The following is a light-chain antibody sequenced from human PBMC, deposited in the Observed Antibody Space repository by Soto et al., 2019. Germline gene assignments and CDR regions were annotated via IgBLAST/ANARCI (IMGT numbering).Light chain of an antibody. J-gene: IGLJ2*01. Sequence: QSVLTQPASVSRSPGQSITISCTGTSSDVGSYNLVSWYQQHPGKAPKLMIYEGSKRPSGVSNRFSGSKSGNTASLTISGLQAEDEADYYCCSYAGSSTLVFGGGTQLTVL. CDR2: EGS. CDR3: CSYAGSSTLV. V-gene: IGLV2-23*01. CDR1: SSDVGSYNL.